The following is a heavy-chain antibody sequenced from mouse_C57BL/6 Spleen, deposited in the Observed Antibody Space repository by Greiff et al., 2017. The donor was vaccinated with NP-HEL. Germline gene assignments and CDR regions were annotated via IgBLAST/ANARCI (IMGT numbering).Heavy chain of an antibody. CDR2: ISSGGDYI. CDR1: GFTFSSYA. Sequence: EVKLVESGEGLVKPGGSLKLSCAASGFTFSSYAMSWVRQTPEKRLEWVAYISSGGDYIYYADTVKGRFTISRDNARNTLYLQMSSLKSEDTAMYYCTRDSDYYGSSFDYWGQGTTLTVSS. V-gene: IGHV5-9-1*02. CDR3: TRDSDYYGSSFDY. J-gene: IGHJ2*01. D-gene: IGHD1-1*01.